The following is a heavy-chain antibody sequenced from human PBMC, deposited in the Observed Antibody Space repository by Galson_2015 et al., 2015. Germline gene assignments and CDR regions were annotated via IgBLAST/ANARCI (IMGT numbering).Heavy chain of an antibody. D-gene: IGHD3-22*01. CDR2: ISSSSSYI. J-gene: IGHJ3*02. V-gene: IGHV3-21*01. Sequence: SSISSSSSYIYYADSVKGRFTISRDNAKNSLYLQMNSLRAEDTAVYYCARDRDSSGYVSPDDAFDIWGQGTMVTVSS. CDR3: ARDRDSSGYVSPDDAFDI.